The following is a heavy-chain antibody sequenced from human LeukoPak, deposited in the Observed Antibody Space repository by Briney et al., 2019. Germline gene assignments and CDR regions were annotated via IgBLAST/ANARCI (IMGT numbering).Heavy chain of an antibody. CDR1: GFTFGDYA. V-gene: IGHV3-49*04. CDR2: IRSKAYGGTT. D-gene: IGHD4-17*01. CDR3: TRKHDYGDYDESDFDY. J-gene: IGHJ4*02. Sequence: GRFLRLSCTASGFTFGDYAMSWVRQARGKGLEWVGFIRSKAYGGTTEYAAFVKGRFTISRDDSKSIDYLQMNRLNTENTAVYYCTRKHDYGDYDESDFDYWGQGTLVTVSS.